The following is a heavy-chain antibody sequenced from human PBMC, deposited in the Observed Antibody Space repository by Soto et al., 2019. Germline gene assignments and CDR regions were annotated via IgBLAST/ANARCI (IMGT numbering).Heavy chain of an antibody. J-gene: IGHJ5*02. CDR2: IIPIFGTA. D-gene: IGHD2-2*01. CDR3: ARRYCRSTSCYRGWFDP. Sequence: QVQLVQSGAEVKKPGSSVKVSCKASGGTFSSYAISWVRQAPGQGLEWMGGIIPIFGTANYAQKFQGRVTITADESTSTAYMELGSLRSEDTAVYYCARRYCRSTSCYRGWFDPWGQGTLVTVSS. V-gene: IGHV1-69*01. CDR1: GGTFSSYA.